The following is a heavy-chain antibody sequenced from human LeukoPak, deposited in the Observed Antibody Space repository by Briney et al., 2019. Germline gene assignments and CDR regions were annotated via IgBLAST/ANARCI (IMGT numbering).Heavy chain of an antibody. CDR3: ARQGAAHNWFDP. CDR2: IYYSGST. J-gene: IGHJ5*02. V-gene: IGHV4-59*08. Sequence: SETLSLTCTVSGGSISSYYWSWIRQPPGKGLEWIGYIYYSGSTNYNPSLKSRVTISVDTSKNQFSLKLSSVTAADTAVYYCARQGAAHNWFDPWGQGTLVTVSS. D-gene: IGHD1-26*01. CDR1: GGSISSYY.